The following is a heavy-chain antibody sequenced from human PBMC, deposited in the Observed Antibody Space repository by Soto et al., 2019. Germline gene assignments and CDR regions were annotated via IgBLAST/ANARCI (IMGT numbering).Heavy chain of an antibody. CDR3: ARDSRGPGWGSGYWFDP. J-gene: IGHJ5*02. CDR2: IYSGGST. Sequence: EVQLVESGGGLVQPGGSLRLSCAASGFTVSSNYMSWVRQAPGKGLEWVSVIYSGGSTYYADSVKGRFTISRDNSKNTLYLQMNSLRAEDTAVYYCARDSRGPGWGSGYWFDPWGQGTLVTVSS. V-gene: IGHV3-66*01. CDR1: GFTVSSNY. D-gene: IGHD3-10*01.